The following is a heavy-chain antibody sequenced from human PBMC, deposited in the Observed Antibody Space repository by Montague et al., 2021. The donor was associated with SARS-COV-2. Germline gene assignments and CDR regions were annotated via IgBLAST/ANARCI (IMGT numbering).Heavy chain of an antibody. V-gene: IGHV3-48*03. CDR1: GFSFSSYA. J-gene: IGHJ4*01. CDR3: ARVFAKVGYMHRNDY. D-gene: IGHD1-26*01. CDR2: ISSSGSTI. Sequence: SLRLSCAASGFSFSSYAMNWVRQAPGKGLEWVSYISSSGSTIYYADSVKGRFTISRDNAKNSLYLQMNSLRAEDTAVYYCARVFAKVGYMHRNDYWGHRTLGAVS.